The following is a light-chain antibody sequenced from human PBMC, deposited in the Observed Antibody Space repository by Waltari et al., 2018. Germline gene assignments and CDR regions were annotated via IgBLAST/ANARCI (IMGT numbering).Light chain of an antibody. CDR1: GYNIGNTF. CDR3: GTWDTDLSVV. J-gene: IGLJ2*01. V-gene: IGLV1-51*01. Sequence: QSVLTQPPSVSAAPGQKVTISCSGTGYNIGNTFVSWYQQLPGTAPKLLIYDNNKRPSGIPDRFSGSKSGTSATLGITGLQTGDEADYYCGTWDTDLSVVFGGGTKLTVL. CDR2: DNN.